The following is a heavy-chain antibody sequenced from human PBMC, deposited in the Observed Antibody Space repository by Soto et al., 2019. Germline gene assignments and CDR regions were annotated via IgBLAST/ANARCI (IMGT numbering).Heavy chain of an antibody. J-gene: IGHJ6*02. V-gene: IGHV1-69*01. D-gene: IGHD2-15*01. CDR3: ARVPGYCSGGSCYSYPPDYYYYGMDV. CDR2: IIPIFGTA. CDR1: GGTFSSYA. Sequence: QVQLVQSGAEVKKPGSSVKVSCKASGGTFSSYAISWVRQAPGQGLEWMGGIIPIFGTANYAQKFQGRVTITADESTSTAYMELSSLRSEDTAVYYCARVPGYCSGGSCYSYPPDYYYYGMDVWGQGTTVTVSS.